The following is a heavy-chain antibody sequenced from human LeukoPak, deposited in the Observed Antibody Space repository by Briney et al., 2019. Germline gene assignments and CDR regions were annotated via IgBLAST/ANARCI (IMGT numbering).Heavy chain of an antibody. CDR2: INPSTGST. CDR1: GYTFTSYY. CDR3: SRGVHVRVYDSNPHYGHY. Sequence: ASVKVSCKASGYTFTSYYIFWVRQAPGQGLEWMGIINPSTGSTSYSQQFQSRVTMTRDMSTSTDYTVLMSLISDAAAVYYCSRGVHVRVYDSNPHYGHYWGQGTLVTVSS. J-gene: IGHJ4*02. D-gene: IGHD3-22*01. V-gene: IGHV1-46*01.